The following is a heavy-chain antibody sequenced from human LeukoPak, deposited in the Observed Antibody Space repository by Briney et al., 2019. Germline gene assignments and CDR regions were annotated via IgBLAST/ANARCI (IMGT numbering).Heavy chain of an antibody. Sequence: SETLSLTCGVSGGAVSSISYFWGWIRQPPGKGLQWIGSIYYSGSAYYNPSLQSRVAISVDTSRNQFSLKLTSVTAADTAVYYCARRPSWPSTSAFDIWGRGTMVTVSP. CDR1: GGAVSSISYF. J-gene: IGHJ3*02. D-gene: IGHD2-2*01. CDR3: ARRPSWPSTSAFDI. CDR2: IYYSGSA. V-gene: IGHV4-39*01.